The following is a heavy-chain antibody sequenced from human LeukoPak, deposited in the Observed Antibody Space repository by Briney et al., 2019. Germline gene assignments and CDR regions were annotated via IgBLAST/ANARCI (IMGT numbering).Heavy chain of an antibody. CDR2: INNDGSRT. Sequence: PGGSLRLSCAASGFTFSNYWMHWVRQVPGKGLVWVSHINNDGSRTNYADSVKGRFTISRDNAKNTLYLQMNSLRAEDTAVYYRASGIPAFWGQGTLVTVSS. CDR1: GFTFSNYW. D-gene: IGHD1-1*01. J-gene: IGHJ1*01. CDR3: ASGIPAF. V-gene: IGHV3-74*01.